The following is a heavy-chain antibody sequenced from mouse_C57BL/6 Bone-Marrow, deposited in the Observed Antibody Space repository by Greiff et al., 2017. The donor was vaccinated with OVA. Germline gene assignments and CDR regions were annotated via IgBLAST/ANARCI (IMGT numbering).Heavy chain of an antibody. Sequence: EVQLVESGGGLVQSGRSLRLSCATSGFTFSDFYMEWVRQAPGKGLEWIAASRNKANDYTTEYSASVKGRFIVSRDTSQSILYLQMNALRAEDTAIYYCARDADARGYFDVWGTGTTVTVSS. CDR3: ARDADARGYFDV. CDR1: GFTFSDFY. J-gene: IGHJ1*03. CDR2: SRNKANDYTT. V-gene: IGHV7-1*01.